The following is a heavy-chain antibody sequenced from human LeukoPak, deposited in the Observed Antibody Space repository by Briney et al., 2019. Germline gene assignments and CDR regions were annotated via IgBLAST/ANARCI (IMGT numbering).Heavy chain of an antibody. V-gene: IGHV3-30*02. D-gene: IGHD2-21*02. CDR2: IRYDGSHT. CDR1: GFTFSDYG. J-gene: IGHJ3*02. CDR3: AREGGDIVVVTANQPHDAFDI. Sequence: GGSLRLSCAASGFTFSDYGIHWVRQAPGKGLEWVAFIRYDGSHTHYIDSVKGRFTISRDNSKNTLYLQMNSLRAEDTAVYYCAREGGDIVVVTANQPHDAFDIWGQGTMVTVSS.